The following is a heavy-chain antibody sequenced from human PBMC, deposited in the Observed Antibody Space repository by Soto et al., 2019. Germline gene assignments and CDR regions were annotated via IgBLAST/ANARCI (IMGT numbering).Heavy chain of an antibody. CDR2: IDPSDSYT. D-gene: IGHD5-18*01. CDR1: GYSFTSYW. V-gene: IGHV5-10-1*01. Sequence: PGESLKISCKGSGYSFTSYWISWVRQMPGKGLEWMGRIDPSDSYTNYSPSFQGHVTISADKSISTAYLQWSSLKASDTAMYYCARESTAMVRDGDYYYYGMDVWGQGTTVTVSS. J-gene: IGHJ6*02. CDR3: ARESTAMVRDGDYYYYGMDV.